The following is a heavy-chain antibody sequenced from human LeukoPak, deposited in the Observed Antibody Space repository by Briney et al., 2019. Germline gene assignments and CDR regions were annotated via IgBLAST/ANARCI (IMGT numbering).Heavy chain of an antibody. D-gene: IGHD4-11*01. CDR2: IYASGST. CDR1: GGSISSGSYY. CDR3: ARGWGFYSNYDATNWFDP. V-gene: IGHV4-61*02. J-gene: IGHJ5*02. Sequence: SQTLSLTCTVSGGSISSGSYYWSWIRQPAGKGLEWIGRIYASGSTNYNPSLKSRATISVDTSKNQFSLKLSSVTAADTAVYYCARGWGFYSNYDATNWFDPWGQGTLVTVSS.